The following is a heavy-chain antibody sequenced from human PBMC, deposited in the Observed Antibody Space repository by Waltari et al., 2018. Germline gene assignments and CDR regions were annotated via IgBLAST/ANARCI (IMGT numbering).Heavy chain of an antibody. J-gene: IGHJ4*02. CDR3: ARPYASGWYINFDY. CDR2: IKQDGSEN. Sequence: EVQLVESGGGLVQPGGSLRLSCAASGFTFSRYWMSWVRQAPGKGLEWVANIKQDGSENYYVDAVKGRFTFSRDNAKNSLYLQMNSLRAEDTAVYYCARPYASGWYINFDYWGQGTLVTVSS. D-gene: IGHD6-19*01. CDR1: GFTFSRYW. V-gene: IGHV3-7*01.